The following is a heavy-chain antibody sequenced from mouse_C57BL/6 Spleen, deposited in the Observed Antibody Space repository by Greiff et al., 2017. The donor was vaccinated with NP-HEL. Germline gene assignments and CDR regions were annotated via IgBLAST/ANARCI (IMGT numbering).Heavy chain of an antibody. D-gene: IGHD2-4*01. CDR1: GYTFTSYW. CDR2: IDPSDSYT. Sequence: VKLQQPGAELVKPGASVKLSCKASGYTFTSYWMQWVKQRPGQGLEWIGEIDPSDSYTNYNQKFKGKATLTVDTSSSTAYMQLSSLTSEDSAVYYCASWDYDNGSYDMDDWGKGTSVTVSS. CDR3: ASWDYDNGSYDMDD. J-gene: IGHJ4*01. V-gene: IGHV1-50*01.